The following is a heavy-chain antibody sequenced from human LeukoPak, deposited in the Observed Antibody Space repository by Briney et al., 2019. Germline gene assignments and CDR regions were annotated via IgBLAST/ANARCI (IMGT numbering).Heavy chain of an antibody. CDR2: ISSSSSYI. D-gene: IGHD1-26*01. CDR3: ARDVTSPFLGGNICDY. V-gene: IGHV3-21*01. Sequence: GGSLRLSCAAYGFTFSSYSMNWVRQAPGRGLEWVSSISSSSSYIYYADSVKGRFTISRDNAKNSLYLQMNSLRAEDTAVYYCARDVTSPFLGGNICDYWGQGTLVTVSS. J-gene: IGHJ4*02. CDR1: GFTFSSYS.